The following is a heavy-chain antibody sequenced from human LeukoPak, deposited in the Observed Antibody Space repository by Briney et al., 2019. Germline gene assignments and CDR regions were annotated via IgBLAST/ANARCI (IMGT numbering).Heavy chain of an antibody. D-gene: IGHD3-10*01. J-gene: IGHJ4*02. CDR2: VGTSSAYI. V-gene: IGHV3-21*01. CDR3: ARTYYYGSGSCFDS. Sequence: SGGSLRLSCAASGFTFSSYAMNWVRQAPGKGVEWVSSVGTSSAYIYYADSVKGRFTISRDNAKKSLYLQMNSLRAEDTAVYYCARTYYYGSGSCFDSWGQGTLVTVSS. CDR1: GFTFSSYA.